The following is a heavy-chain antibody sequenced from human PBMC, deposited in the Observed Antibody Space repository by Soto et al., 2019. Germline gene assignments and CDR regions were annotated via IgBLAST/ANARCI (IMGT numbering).Heavy chain of an antibody. CDR3: ARGRGYSYGPYYFDY. Sequence: LSLTCTVSGGSISSEGYYWSWFRHLPGKCLEWIGDIYYSGTTYHNPSLRSRLTISGDASKNQFSLKLSSVTAADTALYYCARGRGYSYGPYYFDYWGQGTLVTVSS. J-gene: IGHJ4*02. CDR1: GGSISSEGYY. CDR2: IYYSGTT. V-gene: IGHV4-31*03. D-gene: IGHD5-18*01.